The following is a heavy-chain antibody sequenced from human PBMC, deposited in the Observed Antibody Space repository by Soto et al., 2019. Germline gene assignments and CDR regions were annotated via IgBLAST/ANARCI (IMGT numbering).Heavy chain of an antibody. V-gene: IGHV3-7*01. CDR3: ARGRGSGSYTTVHYYYYYMDV. J-gene: IGHJ6*03. CDR1: GLTFSSYW. Sequence: GGSLRLSCAASGLTFSSYWMSWVRQAPGKGLEWVANIKQDGSEKYYVDSVKGRFTISRDNAKNSLYLQMNSLRAEDTAVYYCARGRGSGSYTTVHYYYYYMDVWGKGTTVTVSS. CDR2: IKQDGSEK. D-gene: IGHD3-10*01.